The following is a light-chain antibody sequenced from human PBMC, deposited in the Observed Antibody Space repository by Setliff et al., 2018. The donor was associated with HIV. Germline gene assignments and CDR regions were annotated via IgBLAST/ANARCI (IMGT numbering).Light chain of an antibody. CDR2: DVS. V-gene: IGLV2-14*01. Sequence: QSALTQPASVSGSPGQSITISCTGTSSDVGGYNYVSWYQHYPGKAPKLMIYDVSNRPSGVSNRFSGSKSGNTASLAISGLQADDEAYYYCSSYTSTSTIFGGGTK. J-gene: IGLJ2*01. CDR1: SSDVGGYNY. CDR3: SSYTSTSTI.